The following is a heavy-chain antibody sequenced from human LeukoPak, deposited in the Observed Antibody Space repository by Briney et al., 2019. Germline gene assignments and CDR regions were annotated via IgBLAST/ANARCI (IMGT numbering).Heavy chain of an antibody. Sequence: ASVKVSCRASGYTFTGYYMHWVRQAPGQGLEWMGWIYPNSGGTNYAQKFQGRVTMTRDTSISTAYMELSGLRSDDTAVYYCARAGSAASFDYWGQGTLVTVSS. D-gene: IGHD2-2*01. CDR1: GYTFTGYY. CDR3: ARAGSAASFDY. J-gene: IGHJ4*02. V-gene: IGHV1-2*02. CDR2: IYPNSGGT.